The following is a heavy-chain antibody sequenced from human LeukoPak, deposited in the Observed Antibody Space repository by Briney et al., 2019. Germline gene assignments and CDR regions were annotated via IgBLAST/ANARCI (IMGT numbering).Heavy chain of an antibody. D-gene: IGHD6-19*01. CDR3: ARTYSSGWEGQRSTYYYYGMDV. J-gene: IGHJ6*02. V-gene: IGHV1-2*02. CDR2: INPNSGGT. CDR1: GYTFTGYY. Sequence: ASVKVSCKASGYTFTGYYMHWVRQAPGQGLEWMGWINPNSGGTNYAQKFQGRVTMTRDTSISTAYMELSRLRSDDTAVYYCARTYSSGWEGQRSTYYYYGMDVWGQGTTVTVSS.